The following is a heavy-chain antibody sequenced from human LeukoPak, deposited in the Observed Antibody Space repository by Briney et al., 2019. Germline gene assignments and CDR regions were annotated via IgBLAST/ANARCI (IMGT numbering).Heavy chain of an antibody. D-gene: IGHD6-13*01. Sequence: GASVKVSCKASVYTFTSYGISWVRQAPGQGLEWMGWISAYNGNTNYAQKLQGRVTMATDTSTSTAYMGLRSLRSDDAAVYYCARDSSSWSSYFDYWGQGTLVTVSS. CDR3: ARDSSSWSSYFDY. CDR2: ISAYNGNT. V-gene: IGHV1-18*01. CDR1: VYTFTSYG. J-gene: IGHJ4*02.